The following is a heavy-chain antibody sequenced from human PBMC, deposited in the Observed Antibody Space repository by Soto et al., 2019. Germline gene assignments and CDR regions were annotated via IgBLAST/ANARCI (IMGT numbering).Heavy chain of an antibody. CDR2: IYPGDSDT. CDR1: GYSFTSYW. CDR3: ARPQYDILTGYPYCFDY. J-gene: IGHJ4*02. Sequence: EVQLVQSGAEVKKPGESLKISCKGSGYSFTSYWIGWVRQMPGKGLEWVGIIYPGDSDTRYSPSFQGQVTISADKSIRTAYLQWNSLKASDTAMYYCARPQYDILTGYPYCFDYWGQGTLVTVSS. V-gene: IGHV5-51*03. D-gene: IGHD3-9*01.